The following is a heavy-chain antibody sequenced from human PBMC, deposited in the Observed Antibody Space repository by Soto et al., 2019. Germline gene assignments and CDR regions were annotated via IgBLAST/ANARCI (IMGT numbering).Heavy chain of an antibody. CDR1: GFTFSSYA. CDR2: ISYDGSNK. J-gene: IGHJ3*02. Sequence: PGGSLRLSCAASGFTFSSYAMHWVRQAPGKGLEWVAVISYDGSNKYYADSVKGRFTISRDNSKNTLYLQMNSLRAEDTAVYYCAREMTTVTIDAFDIRGQGTMVTVSS. CDR3: AREMTTVTIDAFDI. D-gene: IGHD4-17*01. V-gene: IGHV3-30-3*01.